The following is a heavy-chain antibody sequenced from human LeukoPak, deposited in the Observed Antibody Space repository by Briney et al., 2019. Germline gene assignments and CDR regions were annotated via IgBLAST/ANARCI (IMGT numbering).Heavy chain of an antibody. V-gene: IGHV3-48*03. CDR1: GFTFDDYA. CDR2: ISSSGSTI. CDR3: ARETTWELQDVPSYDAFDI. D-gene: IGHD1-26*01. J-gene: IGHJ3*02. Sequence: GGSLRLSCAASGFTFDDYAMHWVRQAPGKGLEWVSYISSSGSTIYYADSVKGRFTISRDNAKNSLYLQMNSLRAEDTAVYYCARETTWELQDVPSYDAFDIWGQGTMVTVSS.